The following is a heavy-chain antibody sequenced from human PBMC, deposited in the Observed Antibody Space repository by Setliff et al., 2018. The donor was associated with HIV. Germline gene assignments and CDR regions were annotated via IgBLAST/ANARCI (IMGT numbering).Heavy chain of an antibody. Sequence: GGSLRLSCIAPGFSFNNYYMTWVRQAPGKGLEWVGNIKSDGTEKNYADSVRGRFTISRDNTKNSLYLQMDGLRVEDTAVYYCAKVPSYWGQGTLVTVSS. V-gene: IGHV3-7*01. CDR2: IKSDGTEK. J-gene: IGHJ4*02. CDR3: AKVPSY. CDR1: GFSFNNYY.